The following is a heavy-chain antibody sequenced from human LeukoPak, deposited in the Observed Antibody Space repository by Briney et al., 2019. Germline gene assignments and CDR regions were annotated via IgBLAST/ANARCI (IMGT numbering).Heavy chain of an antibody. Sequence: GRSLRLSCAASGFTFSSYAMHWVRQAPGKGLEWVAVISYDGSNKYYADSVKGRFTISRDNSKNTLYLQMNSLRAEDTAVYYCARDPEYQPLPGGYGMDVWGQGTTVTVSS. D-gene: IGHD2-2*01. CDR2: ISYDGSNK. V-gene: IGHV3-30-3*01. CDR1: GFTFSSYA. J-gene: IGHJ6*02. CDR3: ARDPEYQPLPGGYGMDV.